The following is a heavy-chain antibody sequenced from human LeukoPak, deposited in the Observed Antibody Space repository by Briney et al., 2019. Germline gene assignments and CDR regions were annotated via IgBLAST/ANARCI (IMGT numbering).Heavy chain of an antibody. D-gene: IGHD1-7*01. Sequence: PGGSLRLSCAASGFTFSSYGIHWVRQAPGKGLEWVAFIRYDGSNKYYADSVKGRFTISRDNSKNTLYLQMNSLRAEDTAVYYCAKRISGTTPLGYWGQGTLVTVSS. V-gene: IGHV3-30*02. CDR1: GFTFSSYG. CDR2: IRYDGSNK. CDR3: AKRISGTTPLGY. J-gene: IGHJ4*02.